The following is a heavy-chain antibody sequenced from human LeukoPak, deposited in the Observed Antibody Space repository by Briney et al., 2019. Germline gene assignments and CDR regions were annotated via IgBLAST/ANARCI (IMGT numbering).Heavy chain of an antibody. J-gene: IGHJ3*02. CDR2: INPNSGGT. V-gene: IGHV1-2*02. CDR1: GYTFTGYY. CDR3: ARETVTTGDAFDI. Sequence: ASVKVSCKASGYTFTGYYMHWVRQAPGQGLEWMGWINPNSGGTNYAQKFQGRGTMTRDTSISTAYMELSRRRSDDTAVYYCARETVTTGDAFDIWGQGTMVTVSS. D-gene: IGHD4-17*01.